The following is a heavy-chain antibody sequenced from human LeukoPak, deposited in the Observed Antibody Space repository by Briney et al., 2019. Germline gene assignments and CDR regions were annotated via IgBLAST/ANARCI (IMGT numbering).Heavy chain of an antibody. J-gene: IGHJ4*02. V-gene: IGHV1-2*02. D-gene: IGHD1-26*01. CDR2: TILNSGAT. CDR3: ARQLGATSRNY. CDR1: GYTFTGYY. Sequence: ASVKVSCKGSGYTFTGYYMHWVRQAHAQGLEWVGVTILNSGATNYAQNFQGRVTMTRDTSISTAYMKLNRLTSDDTAVYYCARQLGATSRNYWGQGTLVTVSS.